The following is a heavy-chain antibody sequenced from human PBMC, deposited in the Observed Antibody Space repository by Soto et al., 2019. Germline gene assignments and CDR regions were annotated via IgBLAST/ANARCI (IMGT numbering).Heavy chain of an antibody. CDR1: GGSFSSYY. CDR3: ATHCSSTSCYYTFDP. D-gene: IGHD2-2*01. J-gene: IGHJ5*02. CDR2: INHYGST. Sequence: QVQLQQWGAGLLKPSETLSLTCAVYGGSFSSYYWSWIRQPPGKGLEWIGQINHYGSTDSNPSLKSRVTISVDTSKNHFSLRLSSVTAADTAMYYCATHCSSTSCYYTFDPWGQGTLVTVSS. V-gene: IGHV4-34*01.